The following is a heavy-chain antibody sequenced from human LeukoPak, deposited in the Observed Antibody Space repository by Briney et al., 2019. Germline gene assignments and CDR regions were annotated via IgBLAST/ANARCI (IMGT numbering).Heavy chain of an antibody. V-gene: IGHV3-23*01. Sequence: QTGGSLRLSCAASGFTFNNYAMSWVRQAPGKGLEWVSAISGSGGSTYYADSVKGRFTISRDNAKNSLYLQMNSLRAEDTAVYYCARVPYSYGYLFDNWGQGTLVTVSS. CDR2: ISGSGGST. D-gene: IGHD5-18*01. CDR1: GFTFNNYA. CDR3: ARVPYSYGYLFDN. J-gene: IGHJ4*02.